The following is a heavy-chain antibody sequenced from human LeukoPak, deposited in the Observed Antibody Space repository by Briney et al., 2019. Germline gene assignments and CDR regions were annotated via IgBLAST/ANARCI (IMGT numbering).Heavy chain of an antibody. D-gene: IGHD2-2*01. Sequence: GGSLRLSCAASGFTFSSYGMHWVRQAPGKGLEWVAFIRYDGSNKYYADSVKGRFTISRDSSKNTLYLQMNSLRAEDTAVYYCAKEDGGYCSSTSCYASSYWGQGTLVTVSS. CDR2: IRYDGSNK. CDR3: AKEDGGYCSSTSCYASSY. V-gene: IGHV3-30*02. CDR1: GFTFSSYG. J-gene: IGHJ4*02.